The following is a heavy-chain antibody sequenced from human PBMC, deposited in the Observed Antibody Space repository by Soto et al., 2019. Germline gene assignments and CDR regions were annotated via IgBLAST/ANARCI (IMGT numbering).Heavy chain of an antibody. CDR2: IIPIFGTA. V-gene: IGHV1-69*13. CDR3: ARVSSSGWYFPAYYYGMDV. CDR1: GGTFSSYA. D-gene: IGHD6-19*01. J-gene: IGHJ6*02. Sequence: GASVKVSCKASGGTFSSYAISWVRQAPGQGLEWMGGIIPIFGTANYAQKFQGRVTITADESTSTAYMELSSLRSEDTAVYYCARVSSSGWYFPAYYYGMDVWGQGTTVTVSS.